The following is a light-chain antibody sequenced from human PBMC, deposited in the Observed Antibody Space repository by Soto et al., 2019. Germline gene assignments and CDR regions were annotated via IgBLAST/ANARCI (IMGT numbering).Light chain of an antibody. CDR2: SNN. Sequence: SVLTQPPSASGTPGQRVTISCSGSSSNIGSNTVNWYQQLPGTAPKLLIHSNNQRPSGVPDRFSGSKSGTSASLAISGLQSEDEADYYCAAWDDSLNGVVFGGGTKVTVL. CDR1: SSNIGSNT. V-gene: IGLV1-44*01. CDR3: AAWDDSLNGVV. J-gene: IGLJ2*01.